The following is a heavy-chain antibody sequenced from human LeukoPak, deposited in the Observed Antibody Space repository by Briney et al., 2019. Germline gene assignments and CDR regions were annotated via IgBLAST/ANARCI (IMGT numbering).Heavy chain of an antibody. CDR1: GFSLSTSGVG. D-gene: IGHD3-3*01. J-gene: IGHJ6*03. CDR3: AHSVAIFGVDPRYYYYYYMDV. V-gene: IGHV2-5*02. CDR2: IYWDDDK. Sequence: SGPTLVKPTQTLTLTCTFSGFSLSTSGVGVGWIRQPPGKALEWLALIYWDDDKRYSPSLESRLTITKDTSKNQVVLTMTNMDPVDTATYYCAHSVAIFGVDPRYYYYYYMDVWGKGTTVTVSS.